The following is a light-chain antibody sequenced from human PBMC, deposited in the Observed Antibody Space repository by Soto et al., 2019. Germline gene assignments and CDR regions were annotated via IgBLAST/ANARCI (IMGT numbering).Light chain of an antibody. CDR1: QSVLYSSNNKNY. J-gene: IGKJ1*01. V-gene: IGKV4-1*01. CDR3: QQYYDAPQN. CDR2: WAS. Sequence: DIVMTQSPDSLAVSLGERATINCKSSQSVLYSSNNKNYLAWYQQKPGQPPKLLIYWASTRESGVPDRFSGSGSGTDFTLTISSLQAEYVAVYYCQQYYDAPQNFVQGTKVEIK.